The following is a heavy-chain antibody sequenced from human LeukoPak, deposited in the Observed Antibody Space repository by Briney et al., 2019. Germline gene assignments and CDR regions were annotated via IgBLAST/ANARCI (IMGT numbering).Heavy chain of an antibody. Sequence: GESLKISCKGSGSRFTSYWIGWVRQMPGKGLEWMGIIYPGDSDTRYSPSFQGQVTISADKSISTAYLQWSSLKASDTAMYYCARLGGYDSSGYNYYYYYYMDVWGKGTTVTVSS. J-gene: IGHJ6*03. D-gene: IGHD3-22*01. CDR1: GSRFTSYW. CDR2: IYPGDSDT. V-gene: IGHV5-51*01. CDR3: ARLGGYDSSGYNYYYYYYMDV.